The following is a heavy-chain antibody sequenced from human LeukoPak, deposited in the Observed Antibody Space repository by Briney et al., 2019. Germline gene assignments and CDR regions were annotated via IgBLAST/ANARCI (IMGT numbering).Heavy chain of an antibody. CDR2: LYIVGLT. J-gene: IGHJ6*02. D-gene: IGHD3-22*01. V-gene: IGHV3-66*01. Sequence: QSGGSLRLSCAASGFTVSSNYMSWVRQAPGKGLEWVSVLYIVGLTYNADSVKGRFTISRDNSKNTLYLQMNSLRAEDTAVYYCARVRDSSGYFEYYYYYYGMDVWGQGTTVTVS. CDR3: ARVRDSSGYFEYYYYYYGMDV. CDR1: GFTVSSNY.